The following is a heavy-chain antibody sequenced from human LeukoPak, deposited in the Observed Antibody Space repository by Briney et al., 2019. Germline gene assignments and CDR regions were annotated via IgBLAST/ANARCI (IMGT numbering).Heavy chain of an antibody. V-gene: IGHV3-23*01. CDR2: ISGSGGST. D-gene: IGHD5-18*01. Sequence: GGSLRLSCAASGFTFSSYAMSWVRQAPGKGLEWVSAISGSGGSTYYADSVKGRFTISRDNSKNTLYLQMNSLRAEDTAVYYCAKDREIQLWFGYFDYWGQGTLVTASS. J-gene: IGHJ4*02. CDR1: GFTFSSYA. CDR3: AKDREIQLWFGYFDY.